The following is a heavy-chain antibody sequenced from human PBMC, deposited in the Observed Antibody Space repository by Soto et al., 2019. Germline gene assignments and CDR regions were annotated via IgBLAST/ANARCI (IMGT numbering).Heavy chain of an antibody. CDR3: LNIPNY. V-gene: IGHV1-69*02. CDR1: GGTFISYA. Sequence: QVQLVQSGDEVKKPSTSVKGSYKASGGTFISYAISWVLQAPGQGREWMGRIIPILGIANYEQNVQDRVTITADTSTSTAYMELSSPRSEDTGVYYCLNIPNYWGQGTMVT. J-gene: IGHJ4*02. CDR2: IIPILGIA.